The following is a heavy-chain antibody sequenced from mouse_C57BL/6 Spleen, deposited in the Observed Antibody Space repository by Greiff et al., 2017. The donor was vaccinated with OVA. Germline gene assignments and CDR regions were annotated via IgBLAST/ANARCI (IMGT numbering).Heavy chain of an antibody. CDR2: ISSGGDYI. CDR3: TRDDYDDGIDY. J-gene: IGHJ2*01. D-gene: IGHD2-4*01. V-gene: IGHV5-9-1*02. CDR1: GFTFSSYA. Sequence: EVQLVESGEGLVKPGGSLKLSCAASGFTFSSYAMSWVRQTPEKRLEWVAYISSGGDYIYYADTVKGRFTISRDNARNTLHLQMSSLKSEDTAMYYCTRDDYDDGIDYWGQGTTLTVSS.